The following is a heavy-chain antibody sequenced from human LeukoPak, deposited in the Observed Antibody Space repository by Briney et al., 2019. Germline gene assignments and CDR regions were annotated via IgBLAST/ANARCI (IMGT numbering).Heavy chain of an antibody. Sequence: ASVTVSCKASGYTFTGYYMHWVRQAPGHGLEWMGWINPNSGGTNYEQKFQGRVTMTRDTSISTAYMELSRLRSDDTAVYYGALLWFGHGMDVWGQGTTVTVPS. J-gene: IGHJ6*02. V-gene: IGHV1-2*02. D-gene: IGHD3-10*01. CDR1: GYTFTGYY. CDR3: ALLWFGHGMDV. CDR2: INPNSGGT.